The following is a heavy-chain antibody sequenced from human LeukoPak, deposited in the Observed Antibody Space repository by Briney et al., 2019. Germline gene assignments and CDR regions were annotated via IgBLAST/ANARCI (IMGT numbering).Heavy chain of an antibody. Sequence: GGSLRLSCAASGFTFSSYEMNWVRQAPGKGLEWVSYITGSGNTIYYADSVKGRFTISRDNAKNSLYQQMNSLRAEDTAVYYCARVVYSYYLENWGQGTLVTVSS. CDR3: ARVVYSYYLEN. CDR2: ITGSGNTI. V-gene: IGHV3-48*03. CDR1: GFTFSSYE. J-gene: IGHJ4*02. D-gene: IGHD2-15*01.